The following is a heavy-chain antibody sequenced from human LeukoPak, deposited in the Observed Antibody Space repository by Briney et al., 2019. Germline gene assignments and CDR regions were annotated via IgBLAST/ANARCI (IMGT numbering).Heavy chain of an antibody. CDR3: AKDPPREGYSYGYALPGY. D-gene: IGHD5-18*01. J-gene: IGHJ4*02. Sequence: ASVKVSCKASGYIFTNHYMHWVRQAPGQGLEWMGLINPSGSSTLYAEKFRGRIIMTRDMSTATDYMELSSLRSEDTAVYYCAKDPPREGYSYGYALPGYWGQGTLVTVSS. CDR1: GYIFTNHY. CDR2: INPSGSST. V-gene: IGHV1-46*01.